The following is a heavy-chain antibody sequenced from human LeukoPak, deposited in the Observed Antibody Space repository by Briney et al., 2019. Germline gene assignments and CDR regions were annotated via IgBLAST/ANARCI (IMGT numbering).Heavy chain of an antibody. Sequence: GSSVKVSCKASGGTFSSYAISWVRQAPGQGLEWMGRIIPILGIANYAQKFQGRVKITADKSTSTAYMELSSLRSEDTAVYYCARDYITIFGVVITHFDYWGQGTLVTVSS. V-gene: IGHV1-69*04. D-gene: IGHD3-3*01. CDR3: ARDYITIFGVVITHFDY. J-gene: IGHJ4*02. CDR2: IIPILGIA. CDR1: GGTFSSYA.